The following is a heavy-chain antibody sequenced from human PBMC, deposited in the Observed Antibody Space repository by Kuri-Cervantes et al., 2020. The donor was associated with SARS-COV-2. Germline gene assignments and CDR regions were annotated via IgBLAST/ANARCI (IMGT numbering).Heavy chain of an antibody. J-gene: IGHJ5*02. CDR2: ISRNSGSI. CDR3: AKDIREQLVGGVGWFDP. V-gene: IGHV3-9*01. D-gene: IGHD6-6*01. Sequence: LKISCAASGFTFDDYAMHWVRQAPGKGLEWVSGISRNSGSIGYADSVKGRFAISRDNAKNPLYLQMSSLRAEDTALYYCAKDIREQLVGGVGWFDPWGQGTLVTSPQ. CDR1: GFTFDDYA.